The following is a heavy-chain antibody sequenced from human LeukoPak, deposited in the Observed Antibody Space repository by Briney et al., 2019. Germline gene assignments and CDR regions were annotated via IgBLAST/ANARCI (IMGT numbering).Heavy chain of an antibody. Sequence: PSETLSLTCTVSGGSISSSSYYWGWIRQPPGKGLEWIGYIYYSGSTNYNPSLKSRVTISVDTSKNQFSLKLSSVTAADTAVYYCARTTWASHVLRFLEWPGENYYYYMDVWGKGTTVTVSS. CDR1: GGSISSSSYY. J-gene: IGHJ6*03. CDR2: IYYSGST. V-gene: IGHV4-61*05. D-gene: IGHD3-3*01. CDR3: ARTTWASHVLRFLEWPGENYYYYMDV.